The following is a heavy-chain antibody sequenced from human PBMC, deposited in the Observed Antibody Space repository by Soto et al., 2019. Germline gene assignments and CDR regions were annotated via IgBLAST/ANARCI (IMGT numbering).Heavy chain of an antibody. D-gene: IGHD6-19*01. Sequence: GGSLRLSCAASGFSFSSYAMCWVRQAPGKGLEWVADISAGGGSTYYADSVKGRFTISRDNFKNTLNLQMNSLRADDTAVYFCTNSITSGWPYYFDLWGKGTRVTVSS. V-gene: IGHV3-23*01. CDR3: TNSITSGWPYYFDL. J-gene: IGHJ4*02. CDR2: ISAGGGST. CDR1: GFSFSSYA.